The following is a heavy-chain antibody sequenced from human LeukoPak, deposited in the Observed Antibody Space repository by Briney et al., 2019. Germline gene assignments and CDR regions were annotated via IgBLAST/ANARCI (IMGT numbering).Heavy chain of an antibody. CDR2: IYYSGST. CDR1: GGSISSSSYY. Sequence: SETLSLTCTVSGGSISSSSYYWGWIRQPPGKGLEWIGSIYYSGSTYYNPSLKSRVTISVDTSKNQFSLKLSSVTAADTAVYYCASYAEPYYYDSSGYYSFGYWGQGTLVTVSS. CDR3: ASYAEPYYYDSSGYYSFGY. D-gene: IGHD3-22*01. J-gene: IGHJ4*02. V-gene: IGHV4-39*01.